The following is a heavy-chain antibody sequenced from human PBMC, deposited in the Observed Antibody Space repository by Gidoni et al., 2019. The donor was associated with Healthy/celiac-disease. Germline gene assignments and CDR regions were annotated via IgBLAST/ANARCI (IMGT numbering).Heavy chain of an antibody. CDR3: AREMATIGDAFDI. Sequence: EVQLVQSGAEVKKPGESLKISCKGSGYSVTSYWIGWVRQMPGKGLEWMGIIDPGDSDTRYSPSFQGQVTISADKSINTAYLQWSSLKASDTAMYYCAREMATIGDAFDIWGQGTMVTVSS. V-gene: IGHV5-51*01. J-gene: IGHJ3*02. D-gene: IGHD5-12*01. CDR2: IDPGDSDT. CDR1: GYSVTSYW.